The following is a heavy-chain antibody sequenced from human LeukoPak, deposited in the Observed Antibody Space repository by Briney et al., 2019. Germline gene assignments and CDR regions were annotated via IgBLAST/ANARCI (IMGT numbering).Heavy chain of an antibody. V-gene: IGHV3-23*01. CDR3: ASQYYYDSSGS. CDR2: ISGSGSST. CDR1: GFTFSSYA. J-gene: IGHJ5*02. Sequence: GGSLRLSCAASGFTFSSYAMSWVRQAPGKGLEWVSTISGSGSSTYYADSVKGRFTISRDNSKNTLYLQMNSLRAEDTAVYYCASQYYYDSSGSWGQGTLVTVSS. D-gene: IGHD3-22*01.